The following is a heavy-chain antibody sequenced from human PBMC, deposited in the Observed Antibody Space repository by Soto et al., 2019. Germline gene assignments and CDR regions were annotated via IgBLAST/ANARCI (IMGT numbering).Heavy chain of an antibody. J-gene: IGHJ4*02. CDR3: ARYLPYGSGTYYNYFDY. CDR2: FDPEDGQT. D-gene: IGHD3-10*01. V-gene: IGHV1-24*01. Sequence: ASVKVSCKVSGYTLTDLSIHWVRQAPGKGLEWMGGFDPEDGQTIYAQKFQGRVTMTTDTSTSTAYLELRSLRSDDTALYYCARYLPYGSGTYYNYFDYWGQGTLVTVSS. CDR1: GYTLTDLS.